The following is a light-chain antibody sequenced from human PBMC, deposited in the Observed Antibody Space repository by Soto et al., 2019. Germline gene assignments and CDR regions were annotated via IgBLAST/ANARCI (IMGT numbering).Light chain of an antibody. CDR3: QQRSNWPYP. V-gene: IGKV3-11*01. J-gene: IGKJ2*01. CDR2: DAS. Sequence: EIVLTQSPSNLSLYPGERATLSCRASQSVSFYLAWYQQKPGQAPRLLIYDASNRATGIPARFSGSGSGTDFSLTSISLETEAYAVYYCQQRSNWPYPFGQGNKREI. CDR1: QSVSFY.